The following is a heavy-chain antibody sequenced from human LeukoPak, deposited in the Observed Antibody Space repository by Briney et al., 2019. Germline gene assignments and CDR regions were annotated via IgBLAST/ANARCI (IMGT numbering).Heavy chain of an antibody. J-gene: IGHJ4*02. Sequence: ASVRVSCKASGYTFTGYYMHWVRQAPGQGLEWMGRINPNSGGTNYAQKFQGRVTMTRDTSISTAYMELSRLKSDDTAVYYCARSPVGATGYLDYWGQGTLVTVSS. CDR1: GYTFTGYY. D-gene: IGHD1-26*01. CDR2: INPNSGGT. CDR3: ARSPVGATGYLDY. V-gene: IGHV1-2*06.